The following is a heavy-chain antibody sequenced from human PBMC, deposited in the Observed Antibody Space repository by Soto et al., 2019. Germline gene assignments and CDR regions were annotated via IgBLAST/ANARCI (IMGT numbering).Heavy chain of an antibody. CDR2: IIPIFGTA. CDR1: GGTFSSYA. Sequence: GASVKVSCKASGGTFSSYAISWVRQAPGQGLEWMGGIIPIFGTANYAQKFQGRVTITADESTSTAYMELSSLRSEDTAVYYCARNEYYYDSSGYYNYFDYWGQGTLVTVSS. CDR3: ARNEYYYDSSGYYNYFDY. D-gene: IGHD3-22*01. J-gene: IGHJ4*02. V-gene: IGHV1-69*13.